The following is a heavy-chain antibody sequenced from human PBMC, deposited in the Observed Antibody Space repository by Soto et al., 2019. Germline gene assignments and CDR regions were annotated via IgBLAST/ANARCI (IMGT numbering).Heavy chain of an antibody. D-gene: IGHD5-12*01. V-gene: IGHV5-51*01. Sequence: PGESLKISCKGSGYSFTKYWIGWVRQMPGKGLEWMAIIYPDKSDTRNSPTFQGKVTISADKSISTANLKWSSLKASDTAMYYCVRMGFSGGGYLSYYYYGMDIWGQGTTVTVS. CDR1: GYSFTKYW. CDR3: VRMGFSGGGYLSYYYYGMDI. J-gene: IGHJ6*02. CDR2: IYPDKSDT.